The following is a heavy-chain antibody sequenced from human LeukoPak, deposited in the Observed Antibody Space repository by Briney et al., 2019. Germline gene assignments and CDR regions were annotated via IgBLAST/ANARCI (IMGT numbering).Heavy chain of an antibody. CDR3: ASNLGPPLIAAAGSGGGDY. CDR2: IYHSGST. D-gene: IGHD6-13*01. J-gene: IGHJ4*02. Sequence: PSENLSLTCNVSGDAVINNHYYWGWIRQPPGKGLEWIGSIYHSGSTYYNPSLKSRVTISVDTSKNQFSLKLSSVTAADTAVYYCASNLGPPLIAAAGSGGGDYWGQGTLVTVSS. V-gene: IGHV4-39*07. CDR1: GDAVINNHYY.